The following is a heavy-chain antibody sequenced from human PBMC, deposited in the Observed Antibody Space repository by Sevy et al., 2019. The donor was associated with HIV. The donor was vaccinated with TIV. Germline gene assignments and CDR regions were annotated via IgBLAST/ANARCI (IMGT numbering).Heavy chain of an antibody. CDR3: ARVSAKVRGVTYNWFDP. Sequence: ASVKVSCKASGYTFTSYGISWVRQAPGQGLEWMGWISAYNGNTNYAQKLQGRVTMTTDTSTSTAYMELRSLRSDDTAMYYCARVSAKVRGVTYNWFDPWGQGTLVTVSS. V-gene: IGHV1-18*01. CDR2: ISAYNGNT. J-gene: IGHJ5*02. D-gene: IGHD3-10*01. CDR1: GYTFTSYG.